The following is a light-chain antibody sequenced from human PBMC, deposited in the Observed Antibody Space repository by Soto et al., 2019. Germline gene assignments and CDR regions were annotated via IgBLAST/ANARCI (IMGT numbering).Light chain of an antibody. V-gene: IGKV3-15*01. CDR1: QSVSSN. CDR3: QQYNNWPLT. Sequence: EIVMTHSPATLSVSPWEGATLSRRASQSVSSNLAWYQQKPGQAPRLLIYGASSRATGIPVRFSGSGSGTEFTLTISSLQSEDFAVYYCQQYNNWPLTFGQGTRLENK. J-gene: IGKJ5*01. CDR2: GAS.